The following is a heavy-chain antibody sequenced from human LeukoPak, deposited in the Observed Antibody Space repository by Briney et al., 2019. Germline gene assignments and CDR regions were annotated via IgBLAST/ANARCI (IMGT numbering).Heavy chain of an antibody. Sequence: SETLSLICTVSGGSISSYYWSWIRQPAGKGLEWIGRIYPSGSTNYNPSLKSRVTMSIDTSKNQFSLKLSSVTAADTAVYYCARIRYDSSGYYSGAFDIWGQGTMVTVSS. D-gene: IGHD3-22*01. J-gene: IGHJ3*02. CDR1: GGSISSYY. CDR3: ARIRYDSSGYYSGAFDI. V-gene: IGHV4-4*07. CDR2: IYPSGST.